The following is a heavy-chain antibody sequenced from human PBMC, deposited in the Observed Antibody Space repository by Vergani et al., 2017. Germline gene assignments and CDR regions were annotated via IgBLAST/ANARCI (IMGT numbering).Heavy chain of an antibody. CDR2: IYYSGST. V-gene: IGHV4-39*01. CDR1: GGSISSGGYY. J-gene: IGHJ4*02. Sequence: QVQLQESGPGLVKPSQTLSLTCTVSGGSISSGGYYWGWIRQPPGKGLEWIGSIYYSGSTYYNPSLKSRVTISVDTSKNQFSLKLSSVTAADTAVYYCARHLNWDHPAFDYWGQGTLVTVSS. CDR3: ARHLNWDHPAFDY. D-gene: IGHD1-1*01.